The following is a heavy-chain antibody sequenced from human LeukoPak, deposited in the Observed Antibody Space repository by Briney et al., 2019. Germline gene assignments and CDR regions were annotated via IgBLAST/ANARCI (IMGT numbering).Heavy chain of an antibody. J-gene: IGHJ3*02. Sequence: SVKVPCKASGGTFSSYAISWVRRAPGQGLEWMGRIIPILGIANYAQKFQGRVTITADKSTSTAYMELSSLRSEDTAVYYCARDGLAGEWELLSAAFDIWGQGTMVTVSS. V-gene: IGHV1-69*04. CDR3: ARDGLAGEWELLSAAFDI. CDR1: GGTFSSYA. CDR2: IIPILGIA. D-gene: IGHD1-26*01.